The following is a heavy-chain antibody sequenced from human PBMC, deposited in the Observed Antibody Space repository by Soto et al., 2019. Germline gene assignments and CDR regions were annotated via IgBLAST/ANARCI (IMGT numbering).Heavy chain of an antibody. J-gene: IGHJ5*02. CDR2: INPNSGGT. D-gene: IGHD3-10*01. CDR3: ASSLLWFGELLPTGWFDP. V-gene: IGHV1-2*02. CDR1: GYTFTGYY. Sequence: QVQLVQSGAEVKKPGASVKVSCKASGYTFTGYYMHWVRQAPGQGLEWMGWINPNSGGTNYAQKFQGRVTMTRDTSISTAYVELSRLRSDDTAVYYCASSLLWFGELLPTGWFDPWGQGTLVTVSS.